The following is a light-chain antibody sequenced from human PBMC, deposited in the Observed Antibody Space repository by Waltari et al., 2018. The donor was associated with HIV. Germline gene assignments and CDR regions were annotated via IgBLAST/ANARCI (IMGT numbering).Light chain of an antibody. V-gene: IGKV3-20*01. CDR1: QRVSSTY. CDR3: PQYGSSSPT. Sequence: EIVLTQSPGTLSLSRGERATLPCRASQRVSSTYLAWYQQKPGQAPRLLIYGASSRSTGIPDRFSCSGSGTDFTLTISRLDPEDFAVYSCPQYGSSSPTFGQGTKVEIK. J-gene: IGKJ1*01. CDR2: GAS.